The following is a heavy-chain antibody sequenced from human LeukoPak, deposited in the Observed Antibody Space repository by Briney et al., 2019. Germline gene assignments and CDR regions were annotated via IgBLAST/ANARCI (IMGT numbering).Heavy chain of an antibody. D-gene: IGHD1-1*01. V-gene: IGHV1-69*06. CDR1: GGTINDYA. Sequence: GASVKVSCKPSGGTINDYAVYWVRQAPGQGLEWMARIIPLFGTVNYAQKFQDRLTVSADKSTNTAHMELSSLRFEDTAIYYCATPPPGYSFYNHYYYMDAWGRGTTVTVSS. CDR3: ATPPPGYSFYNHYYYMDA. J-gene: IGHJ6*03. CDR2: IIPLFGTV.